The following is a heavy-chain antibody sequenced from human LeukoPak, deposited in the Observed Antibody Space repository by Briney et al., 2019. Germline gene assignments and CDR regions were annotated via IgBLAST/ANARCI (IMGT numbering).Heavy chain of an antibody. CDR2: IYVTGST. V-gene: IGHV4-59*08. CDR1: GGSIGTYY. J-gene: IGHJ6*03. CDR3: ARHIGGGIEDMDV. Sequence: PSETLSLACTVSGGSIGTYYWSWIRQSPGKGLEWIGYIYVTGSTRYNPYLQSRVTISVDTSRNQFFRKMSSVTAADTAVYYCARHIGGGIEDMDVWGKGTKVTVSS. D-gene: IGHD3-16*02.